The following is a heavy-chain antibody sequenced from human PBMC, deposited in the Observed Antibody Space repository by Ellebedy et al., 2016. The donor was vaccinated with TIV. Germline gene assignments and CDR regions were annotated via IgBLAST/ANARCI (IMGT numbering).Heavy chain of an antibody. Sequence: SETLSLTCTVSDGSISDTSYFWAWIRQPPGKGLEWIGSISYFGNSYYNPSLESRVTVSIDPSKNQFSLQLTSVTAADTAVYFCARDLPGHYYGSGSYWDYWGQGTLVTVSS. D-gene: IGHD3-10*01. CDR1: DGSISDTSYF. V-gene: IGHV4-39*02. CDR2: ISYFGNS. J-gene: IGHJ4*02. CDR3: ARDLPGHYYGSGSYWDY.